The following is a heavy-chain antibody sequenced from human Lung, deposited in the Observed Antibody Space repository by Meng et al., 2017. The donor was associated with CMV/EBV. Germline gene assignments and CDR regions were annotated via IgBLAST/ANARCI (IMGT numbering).Heavy chain of an antibody. CDR2: IKQDGSEK. CDR3: ARDPRGINIVVVHNGMDV. J-gene: IGHJ6*02. V-gene: IGHV3-7*01. CDR1: GFTFSSYW. D-gene: IGHD2-2*01. Sequence: SXAASGFTFSSYWMSWVRQAPGKGLEWVANIKQDGSEKYYVDSVKGRFTISRDNAKNSLHLQMNSRRAEDTAVYYCARDPRGINIVVVHNGMDVWXQGTTVTVSS.